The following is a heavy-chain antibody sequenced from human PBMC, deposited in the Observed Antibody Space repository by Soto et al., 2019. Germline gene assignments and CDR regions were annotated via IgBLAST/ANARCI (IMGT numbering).Heavy chain of an antibody. Sequence: SETLSLTCAVYGRSFSGYYWSWIRQPPGKGLEWIGEINHSGSTDYNPSLKSRVTISVDTSKNQFSLKLSSVTAADTAVYYCAYGDYVQYYYYMDVWGKGTTVTV. CDR3: AYGDYVQYYYYMDV. J-gene: IGHJ6*03. V-gene: IGHV4-34*01. CDR2: INHSGST. D-gene: IGHD4-17*01. CDR1: GRSFSGYY.